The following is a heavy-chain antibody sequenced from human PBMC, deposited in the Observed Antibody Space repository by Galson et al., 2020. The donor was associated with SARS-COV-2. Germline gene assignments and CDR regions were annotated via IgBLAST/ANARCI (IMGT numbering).Heavy chain of an antibody. J-gene: IGHJ4*02. CDR1: GFTIDDYG. D-gene: IGHD3-22*01. CDR3: ARGDYYDSSGYYDY. V-gene: IGHV3-20*01. CDR2: INWNGGST. Sequence: GESLKISCAASGFTIDDYGMSWVRQAPGKGLELVSGINWNGGSTGYADSVKGRFTISRDNAKNSLYLQMNSLRAEDTALYHCARGDYYDSSGYYDYWGQGTLVTVSS.